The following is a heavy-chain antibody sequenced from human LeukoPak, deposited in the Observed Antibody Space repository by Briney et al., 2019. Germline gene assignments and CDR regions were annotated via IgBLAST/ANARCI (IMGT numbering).Heavy chain of an antibody. V-gene: IGHV3-30*18. Sequence: PGGSLRLSCAASGFTFSTYGMHWVRQAPGKGLEWVAVVSHDGSNKYYADSVKGRFIISRDDSKSTLHLEMNSLRTEDTAVYYCAKGVGSTGSYFDYWGQGTLVTVSS. CDR2: VSHDGSNK. CDR1: GFTFSTYG. CDR3: AKGVGSTGSYFDY. J-gene: IGHJ4*02. D-gene: IGHD2-2*01.